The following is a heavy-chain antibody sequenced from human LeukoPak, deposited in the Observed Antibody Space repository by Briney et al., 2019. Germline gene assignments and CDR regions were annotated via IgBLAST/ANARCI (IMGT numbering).Heavy chain of an antibody. J-gene: IGHJ3*02. Sequence: LQTLSLTCSVSGGXISSGDYYWSWIRHPPGRGLEWRGYIYYSGSTYYNPSLKSRVTISVDTSKNQFSLKLSSVIAADTAVYYCARDCSSTSCPIDDAFDIWGQGTMVTVSS. CDR1: GGXISSGDYY. CDR2: IYYSGST. CDR3: ARDCSSTSCPIDDAFDI. D-gene: IGHD2-2*01. V-gene: IGHV4-30-4*01.